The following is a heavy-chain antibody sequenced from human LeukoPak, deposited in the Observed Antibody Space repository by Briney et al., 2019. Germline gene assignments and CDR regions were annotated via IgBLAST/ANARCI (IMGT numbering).Heavy chain of an antibody. J-gene: IGHJ4*02. CDR2: NNGDGSTT. V-gene: IGHV3-74*01. D-gene: IGHD1-14*01. Sequence: GGSLRLSCVASGFSLSGYWMYWVRQAPGKGLMYLSRNNGDGSTTNYADVVKGRFTMSRDNVKNTLYLQMNSLRVEDTAVYYCAKDPDSTGGFNDYWGQGALVTVSS. CDR1: GFSLSGYW. CDR3: AKDPDSTGGFNDY.